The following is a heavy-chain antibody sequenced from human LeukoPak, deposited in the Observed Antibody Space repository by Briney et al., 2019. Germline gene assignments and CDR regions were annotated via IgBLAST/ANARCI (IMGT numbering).Heavy chain of an antibody. CDR1: GFTFSSYA. CDR2: INHSGST. J-gene: IGHJ4*02. Sequence: PGGSLRLSCAASGFTFSSYAMSWVRQPPGKGLEWIGEINHSGSTNYNPSLQSRVTISVDTSKNQFSLKLSSVTAADTAVYYCARRESGDDYVWGSYRYKAFLDYWGQGTLVTVSS. V-gene: IGHV4-34*01. CDR3: ARRESGDDYVWGSYRYKAFLDY. D-gene: IGHD3-16*02.